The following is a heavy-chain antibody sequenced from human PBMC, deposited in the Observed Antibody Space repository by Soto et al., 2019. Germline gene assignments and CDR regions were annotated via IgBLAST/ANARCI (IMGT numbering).Heavy chain of an antibody. CDR1: GGSISSFNYF. CDR2: LYYSGTT. D-gene: IGHD2-15*01. Sequence: QLQLQESGPGLVKPSETLSLTCTVSGGSISSFNYFWGWIRQPPGKGLEWIGSLYYSGTTYYNPSLQRRVTLSVDTSKNQCTLTLRSVTAADTAVYYCARGGGSTFNGFDPWGQGTLVTVSP. J-gene: IGHJ5*02. CDR3: ARGGGSTFNGFDP. V-gene: IGHV4-39*01.